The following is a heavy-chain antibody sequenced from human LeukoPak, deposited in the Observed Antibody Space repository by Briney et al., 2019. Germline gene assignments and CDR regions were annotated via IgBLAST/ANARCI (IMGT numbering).Heavy chain of an antibody. Sequence: PSQTLSLTCTVSGGSISSGGYYWSWIRQHPGKGLEWIGYIYYSGSTYYNPPLKSRVTISVDTSKNQFSLKLSYVTAADTAVYYCARVGDWTRGTEPQFDYWGQGTLVTVSS. CDR2: IYYSGST. CDR1: GGSISSGGYY. D-gene: IGHD1-1*01. J-gene: IGHJ4*02. V-gene: IGHV4-31*03. CDR3: ARVGDWTRGTEPQFDY.